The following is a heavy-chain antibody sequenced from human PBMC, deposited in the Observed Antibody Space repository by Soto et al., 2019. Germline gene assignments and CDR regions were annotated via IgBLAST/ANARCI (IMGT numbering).Heavy chain of an antibody. CDR3: ATGRYCLHGRCFPNSLYS. J-gene: IGHJ4*02. V-gene: IGHV4-30-4*01. Sequence: SQNLSLTCSVSGASISNLDYFCAWIRQAPGQALAYIGYNYKSGTTYYNPSFESRVAISVDTSKSQFSLNVSSVSAADSAVYFCATGRYCLHGRCFPNSLYSWGQGALVTVSS. CDR1: GASISNLDYF. CDR2: NYKSGTT. D-gene: IGHD3-16*02.